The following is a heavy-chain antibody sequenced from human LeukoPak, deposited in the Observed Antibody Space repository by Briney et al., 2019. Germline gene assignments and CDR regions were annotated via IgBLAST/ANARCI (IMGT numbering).Heavy chain of an antibody. CDR2: IIPIFGTA. CDR1: GGTFSSYA. Sequence: ASVKVSCKASGGTFSSYAISWVRQAPGQGLEWMGGIIPIFGTANYAQKFQGRVTITADESTSTAYMELSSLRSEDTAVYYCAREAAIHYDILTGVFDYWGQGTLVTVSS. CDR3: AREAAIHYDILTGVFDY. V-gene: IGHV1-69*13. J-gene: IGHJ4*02. D-gene: IGHD3-9*01.